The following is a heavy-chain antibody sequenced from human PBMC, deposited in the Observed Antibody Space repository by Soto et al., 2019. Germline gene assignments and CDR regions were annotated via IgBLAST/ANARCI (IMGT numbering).Heavy chain of an antibody. CDR3: VRGEPRDYDFWSGYYKAYYYYMDV. Sequence: VKVSCKASGYTFTSYGISWVRQAPGQGLEWMGWISAYNGNTNYAQKLQGRVTMTTDTSTSTAYMELRSLRSDDTAVYYCVRGEPRDYDFWSGYYKAYYYYMDVWGKGTTVTVSS. CDR2: ISAYNGNT. V-gene: IGHV1-18*01. CDR1: GYTFTSYG. D-gene: IGHD3-3*01. J-gene: IGHJ6*03.